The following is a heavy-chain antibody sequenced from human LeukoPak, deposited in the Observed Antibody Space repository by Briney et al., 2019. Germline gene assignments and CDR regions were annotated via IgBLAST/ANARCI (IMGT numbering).Heavy chain of an antibody. Sequence: GGSLRFYCAASGFTVSSYDMSWVGQAPGKGLEWVSAIGGSGGSTYYADSVKGRFTISRDNSKNTLYLQMNSLRAEGTAVYYCAKSTRFDPWGQGTLVTVSS. J-gene: IGHJ5*02. CDR1: GFTVSSYD. V-gene: IGHV3-23*01. CDR2: IGGSGGST. D-gene: IGHD5/OR15-5a*01. CDR3: AKSTRFDP.